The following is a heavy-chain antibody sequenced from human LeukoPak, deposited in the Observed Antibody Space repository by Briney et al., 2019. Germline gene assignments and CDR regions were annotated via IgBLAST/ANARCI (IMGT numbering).Heavy chain of an antibody. CDR2: ISGSGGST. Sequence: PGGSLRLSCAASGFTFSNYAMSWVRLAPGKGLEWVSGISGSGGSTYYADSVGRFSISRDNSNNTLYLQMSSLRAEDTAVYYCAKITRGMGAARIDYWGQGTLVTVSS. J-gene: IGHJ4*02. V-gene: IGHV3-23*01. D-gene: IGHD1-26*01. CDR3: AKITRGMGAARIDY. CDR1: GFTFSNYA.